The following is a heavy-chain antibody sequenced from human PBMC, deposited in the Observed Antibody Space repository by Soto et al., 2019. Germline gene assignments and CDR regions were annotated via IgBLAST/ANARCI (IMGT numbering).Heavy chain of an antibody. J-gene: IGHJ4*02. V-gene: IGHV4-59*12. Sequence: SETLSLTCTASGGSISSYYWSWIRQPPGKGLEWIGYIYHSGSTNYNPSLKSRVTISVDRSKNQFSLKLSSVTAADTAVYYCAAGGGLPRYYWGQGTLVTVSS. D-gene: IGHD5-12*01. CDR2: IYHSGST. CDR3: AAGGGLPRYY. CDR1: GGSISSYY.